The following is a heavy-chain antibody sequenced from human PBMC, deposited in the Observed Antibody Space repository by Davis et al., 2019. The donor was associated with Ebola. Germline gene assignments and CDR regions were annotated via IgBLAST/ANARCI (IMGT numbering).Heavy chain of an antibody. Sequence: PSETLSLTCAISGDSVSVNSGGWNWIRQSPSRGLEWLGRTYYNSKWYNDYAESVKSRINIKPDTSKNQLALQMNSVTPEDTAVYYCARGWLRSGLDSWGQGTLVTVSS. V-gene: IGHV6-1*01. D-gene: IGHD3-22*01. CDR3: ARGWLRSGLDS. CDR2: TYYNSKWYN. J-gene: IGHJ4*02. CDR1: GDSVSVNSGG.